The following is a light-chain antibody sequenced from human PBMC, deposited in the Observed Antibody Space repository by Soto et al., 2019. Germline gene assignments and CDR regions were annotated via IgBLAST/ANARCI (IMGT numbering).Light chain of an antibody. CDR1: QSISNF. CDR3: QQTYSSPRT. Sequence: DIQMTQSPSSLSASVGDRVTITFRASQSISNFLNWYQQKPGKAPNLLIYAASSLQSGVPSRFSGSGSGTDFTLTISNLQPEDFATFYCQQTYSSPRTFGQGTKVDIK. CDR2: AAS. J-gene: IGKJ1*01. V-gene: IGKV1-39*01.